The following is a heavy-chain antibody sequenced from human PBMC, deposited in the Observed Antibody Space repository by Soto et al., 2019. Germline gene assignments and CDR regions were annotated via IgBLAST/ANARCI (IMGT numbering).Heavy chain of an antibody. D-gene: IGHD3-22*01. CDR1: GFTFSSYG. J-gene: IGHJ4*02. Sequence: GGSLRLSCAASGFTFSSYGMHWVRQAPGKGLEWVAVISYDGSNKYYADSVKGRFTISRDNSKNTLYLQMNSLRAEDTAVYYCAKEYYYDSSGYYLANDYWGQGTLVTVSS. V-gene: IGHV3-30*18. CDR2: ISYDGSNK. CDR3: AKEYYYDSSGYYLANDY.